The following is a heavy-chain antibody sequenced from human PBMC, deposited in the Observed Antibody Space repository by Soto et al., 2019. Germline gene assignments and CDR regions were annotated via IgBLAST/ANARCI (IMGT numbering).Heavy chain of an antibody. CDR1: GGTFRTYA. D-gene: IGHD6-19*01. V-gene: IGHV1-69*12. J-gene: IGHJ6*02. Sequence: QVQLLQSGAEVKKPGSSVRVSCEASGGTFRTYAISWVRQAPGQGLEWMGEIIPIFGTVNYAQKFQGRGTLTADESTTTGYMALRRLRSEDTAVVYCAKGAVAGVPTFNYDYGMDVWGQGTTVTVSS. CDR2: IIPIFGTV. CDR3: AKGAVAGVPTFNYDYGMDV.